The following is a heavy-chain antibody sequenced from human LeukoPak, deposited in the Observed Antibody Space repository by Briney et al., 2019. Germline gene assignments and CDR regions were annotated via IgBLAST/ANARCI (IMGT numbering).Heavy chain of an antibody. CDR1: GFTFSTHA. CDR3: ARDRGYCSGGSCYHYYYYYGMDV. V-gene: IGHV3-23*01. CDR2: MSGSGSST. D-gene: IGHD2-15*01. Sequence: GGSLRLSCAASGFTFSTHAMSWVRQAPGKGLEWVSAMSGSGSSTYYADSVKGRFTISRDNSKNTLYLQMNSLRAEDTAVYYCARDRGYCSGGSCYHYYYYYGMDVWGQGTTVTVSS. J-gene: IGHJ6*02.